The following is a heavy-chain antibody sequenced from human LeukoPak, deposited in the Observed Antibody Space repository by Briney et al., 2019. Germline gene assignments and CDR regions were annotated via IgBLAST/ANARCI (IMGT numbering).Heavy chain of an antibody. V-gene: IGHV4-31*03. CDR3: ARDRPGSSWTQANLWEYYYYMDV. CDR2: ISYNGST. J-gene: IGHJ6*03. D-gene: IGHD6-13*01. CDR1: GGSVSSGAYY. Sequence: SQTLSLTCTVSGGSVSSGAYYWSWIRRHPGTGLEWIGYISYNGSTVYSPSVKSRVTISLETSQNQFSLKLRSVTAADTAVYFCARDRPGSSWTQANLWEYYYYMDVWGKGTTVTVSS.